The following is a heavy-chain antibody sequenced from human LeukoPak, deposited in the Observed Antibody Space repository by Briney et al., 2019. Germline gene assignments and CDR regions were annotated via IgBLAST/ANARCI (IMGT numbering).Heavy chain of an antibody. CDR3: ARAGLYCSGGSCYPLGYYMDV. CDR2: INHSGST. CDR1: GGSFSGYY. Sequence: SETLSLTCAVYGGSFSGYYWSWIRQPPGKGLEWIGEINHSGSTNYNPPLKSRVTISVDTSKNNFSLKLSSVTAADTAVYYCARAGLYCSGGSCYPLGYYMDVWGKGTTVTVSS. J-gene: IGHJ6*03. V-gene: IGHV4-34*01. D-gene: IGHD2-15*01.